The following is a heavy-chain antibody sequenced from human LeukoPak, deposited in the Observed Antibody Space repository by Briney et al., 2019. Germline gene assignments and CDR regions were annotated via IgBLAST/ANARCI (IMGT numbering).Heavy chain of an antibody. V-gene: IGHV3-23*01. CDR2: ISGSGGRR. CDR3: AKGTGGNYFDY. J-gene: IGHJ4*02. Sequence: GGSLRLSCAASGFTFSSYDMIWLRQAPGKGLEWVSGISGSGGRRYYADSVKGRFTISRDNSKNTLFLQMNSLRAEDTAVYYCAKGTGGNYFDYWGQGTLVTVSS. D-gene: IGHD3-16*01. CDR1: GFTFSSYD.